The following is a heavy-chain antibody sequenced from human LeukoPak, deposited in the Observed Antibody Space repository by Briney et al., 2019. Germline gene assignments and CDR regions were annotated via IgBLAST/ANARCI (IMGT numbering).Heavy chain of an antibody. CDR3: ARAGMDGRGYYQGFDY. CDR2: ISGSGGST. CDR1: GFTFSSYA. D-gene: IGHD3-22*01. J-gene: IGHJ4*02. V-gene: IGHV3-23*01. Sequence: PGGSLRLSCAASGFTFSSYAMSWVRQAPGKGLEWVSAISGSGGSTYYADSVKGRFTISRDNAKNSLFLQMNSLRAEGTALYYCARAGMDGRGYYQGFDYWGQGTLVTVSS.